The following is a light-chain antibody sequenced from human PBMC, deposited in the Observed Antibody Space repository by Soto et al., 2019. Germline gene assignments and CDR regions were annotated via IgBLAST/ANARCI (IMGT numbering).Light chain of an antibody. J-gene: IGKJ2*01. Sequence: EXXLTXXXXTLSLSPGERATLSCRASQSVSNYLAWYQQKPGQAPRLLIYDTSNRATGIPARFSGSGSGTDFTLTISSLEPEDFPVYYCQQRSNWPRTFGQGTKLEIK. CDR2: DTS. CDR1: QSVSNY. CDR3: QQRSNWPRT. V-gene: IGKV3-11*01.